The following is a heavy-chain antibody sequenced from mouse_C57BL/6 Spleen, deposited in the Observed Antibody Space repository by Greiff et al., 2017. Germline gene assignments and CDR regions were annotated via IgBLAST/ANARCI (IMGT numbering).Heavy chain of an antibody. D-gene: IGHD2-1*01. CDR1: GFTFSDYG. CDR3: ARPLLWQGPYAMDY. J-gene: IGHJ4*01. V-gene: IGHV5-17*01. Sequence: EVKLVESGGGLVKPGGSLKLSCAASGFTFSDYGMHWVRQAPEKGLEWVAYISSGSSTIYYADTVKGRFTISRDNAKNTLFLQMTSLRSDDTAMYYCARPLLWQGPYAMDYWGQGTSVTVSS. CDR2: ISSGSSTI.